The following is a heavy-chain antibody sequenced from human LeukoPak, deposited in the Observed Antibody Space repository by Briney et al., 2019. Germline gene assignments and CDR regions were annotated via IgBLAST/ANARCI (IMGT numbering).Heavy chain of an antibody. Sequence: PGGSLRLSCTASGFTVSNSFMNWVRQAPGKGLEWVSVIYSDGTTYYADSLKGRFTISRDNSKNTLYLQMNSLRAEDTAVYYCARGRGYNYGYGDYWGQGTLVTVSS. J-gene: IGHJ4*02. CDR3: ARGRGYNYGYGDY. CDR2: IYSDGTT. CDR1: GFTVSNSF. V-gene: IGHV3-66*01. D-gene: IGHD5-18*01.